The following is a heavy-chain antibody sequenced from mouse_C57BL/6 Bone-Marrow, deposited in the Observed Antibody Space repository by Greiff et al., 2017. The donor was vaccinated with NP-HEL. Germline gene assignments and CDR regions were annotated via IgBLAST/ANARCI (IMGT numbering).Heavy chain of an antibody. CDR3: ARRGRQLRAGAMDY. CDR1: GYTFTSYW. V-gene: IGHV1-61*01. J-gene: IGHJ4*01. Sequence: QVQLQQPGAELVRPGSSVKLSCKASGYTFTSYWMDWVKQRPGQGLEWIGNIYPSDSETHYNQKFKDKATLTVDKSSSTAYMQRSSLTSEDSAVYYCARRGRQLRAGAMDYGGQVTSVTVSS. CDR2: IYPSDSET. D-gene: IGHD3-2*02.